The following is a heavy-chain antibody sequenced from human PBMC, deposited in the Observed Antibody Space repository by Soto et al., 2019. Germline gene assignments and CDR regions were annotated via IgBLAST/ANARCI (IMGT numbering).Heavy chain of an antibody. CDR1: GFTFSDHH. J-gene: IGHJ4*02. CDR2: SRNKANSYTT. D-gene: IGHD6-19*01. CDR3: ARYRSALYVDY. Sequence: EVQLVESGGGLVQPGGSLRLSCAASGFTFSDHHMDWVRQAPGKGLEWVGRSRNKANSYTTEYAASVEGRFTISRDDSKNSVYLQMNSLKTEDTAVYYCARYRSALYVDYWGQGTLVTVSS. V-gene: IGHV3-72*01.